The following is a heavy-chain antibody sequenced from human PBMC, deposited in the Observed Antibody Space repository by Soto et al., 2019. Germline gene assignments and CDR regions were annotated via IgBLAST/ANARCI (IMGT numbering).Heavy chain of an antibody. CDR2: IYPKSGGT. D-gene: IGHD6-13*01. V-gene: IGHV1-2*02. CDR3: AREDSYSSSSNWFDP. J-gene: IGHJ5*02. CDR1: GYTFIDYY. Sequence: ASVKVSCKASGYTFIDYYMHWVRQAPGQGLEWMGWIYPKSGGTKYAQKLQGRVTMNRDTSISTTYMELSRLTSDDTGVYYCAREDSYSSSSNWFDPWGQGTMVTVSS.